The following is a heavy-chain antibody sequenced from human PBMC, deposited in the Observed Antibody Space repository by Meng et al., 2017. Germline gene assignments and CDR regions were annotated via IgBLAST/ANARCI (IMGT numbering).Heavy chain of an antibody. CDR1: GFTFTGYY. CDR2: IQPNSGDT. V-gene: IGHV1-2*06. J-gene: IGHJ4*02. D-gene: IGHD3-22*01. CDR3: ARGLYDISGDFSY. Sequence: QVLRGQSGAEVKKPGASVKVSCKASGFTFTGYYIHWVRQAPGQGLEWMGRIQPNSGDTNSAQKFQGRVTMTRDTSISTAYMELSGLKFDDTAVYYCARGLYDISGDFSYWGQGTLVTVSS.